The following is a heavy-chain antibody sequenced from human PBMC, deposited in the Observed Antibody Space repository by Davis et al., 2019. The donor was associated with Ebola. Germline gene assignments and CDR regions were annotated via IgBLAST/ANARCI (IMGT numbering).Heavy chain of an antibody. D-gene: IGHD6-19*01. CDR3: ASAMAVAAHHDAFDI. V-gene: IGHV3-23*01. J-gene: IGHJ3*02. Sequence: GESLKISCAASGFTFSSYAMSWVRQAPGKGLEWVSAISGSGGSTYYADSVKGRFTISRDNSKNTLYLQMNSLRAEDTAVYYCASAMAVAAHHDAFDIWGQGTMVTVSS. CDR2: ISGSGGST. CDR1: GFTFSSYA.